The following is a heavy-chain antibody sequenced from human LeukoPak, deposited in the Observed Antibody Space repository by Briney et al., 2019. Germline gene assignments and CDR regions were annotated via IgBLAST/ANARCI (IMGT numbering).Heavy chain of an antibody. V-gene: IGHV4-59*01. Sequence: PSETLSLTCTVSGGSITNYYWSWIRQPPGKGLDWIWYIHYTGLTNYNPSLTSRLTISVDTSKNQFSLKLSSVTAADAAVYFCARVVPDGYSDYWGQGTLVTVSS. CDR1: GGSITNYY. J-gene: IGHJ4*02. CDR2: IHYTGLT. CDR3: ARVVPDGYSDY. D-gene: IGHD2-2*01.